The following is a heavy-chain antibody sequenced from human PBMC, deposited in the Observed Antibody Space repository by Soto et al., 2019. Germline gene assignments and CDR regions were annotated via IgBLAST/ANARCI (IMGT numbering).Heavy chain of an antibody. CDR3: ARGEYYYDSSGYYALDY. J-gene: IGHJ4*02. D-gene: IGHD3-22*01. CDR1: GYTFTSYG. V-gene: IGHV1-18*01. CDR2: ISAYNGNT. Sequence: QVQLVQSGAEVKKPGASVKVSCKASGYTFTSYGISWVRQAPGQGLEWMGWISAYNGNTNYAQKLQGRVTMTTDTSTRTAYIELRSLISDDTAVYYCARGEYYYDSSGYYALDYWGQGSLVTDSS.